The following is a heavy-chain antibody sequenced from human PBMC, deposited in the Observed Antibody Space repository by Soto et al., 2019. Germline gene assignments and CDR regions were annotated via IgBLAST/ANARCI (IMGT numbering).Heavy chain of an antibody. CDR1: GYSISSASY. V-gene: IGHV4-38-2*02. CDR3: ARVYVMVVARSTFVY. CDR2: IYHGGTT. J-gene: IGHJ4*02. D-gene: IGHD6-19*01. Sequence: SETLSLTCTVSGYSISSASYWAWIRQPPGKGPEWIASIYHGGTTFYNPSLKSRITISVDTSNNQFSLKLTSVTAADTAVYYCARVYVMVVARSTFVYWGQGTLVTGS.